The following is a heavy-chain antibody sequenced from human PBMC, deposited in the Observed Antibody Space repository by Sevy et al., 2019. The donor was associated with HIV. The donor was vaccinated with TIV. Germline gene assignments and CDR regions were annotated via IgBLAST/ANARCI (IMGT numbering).Heavy chain of an antibody. Sequence: ASVKVSCKASGFTFTSSAVQWVRQARGQRLEWIGWIVVGSGNTNYAQKFQERVTITRDMSTSTAYMELSSLGSEDTAVYYCAADRGDCGGDCYWYYYYGMDVWGQGTTVTVSS. V-gene: IGHV1-58*01. J-gene: IGHJ6*02. CDR2: IVVGSGNT. CDR1: GFTFTSSA. CDR3: AADRGDCGGDCYWYYYYGMDV. D-gene: IGHD2-21*02.